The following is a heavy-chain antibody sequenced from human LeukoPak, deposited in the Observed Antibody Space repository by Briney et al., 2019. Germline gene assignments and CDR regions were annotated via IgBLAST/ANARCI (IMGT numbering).Heavy chain of an antibody. J-gene: IGHJ2*01. V-gene: IGHV3-13*01. D-gene: IGHD3-16*01. CDR1: GFTFSNYD. CDR2: IDPAGQT. Sequence: PGGSLRLSCVASGFTFSNYDMHWVRQGTGKGLEWIAAIDPAGQTWYSDSVKGRFTISRENAKNALYLQMNSLRAADTAVYYCVREPAYTGTWWYPDLWGCGTLVTVAS. CDR3: VREPAYTGTWWYPDL.